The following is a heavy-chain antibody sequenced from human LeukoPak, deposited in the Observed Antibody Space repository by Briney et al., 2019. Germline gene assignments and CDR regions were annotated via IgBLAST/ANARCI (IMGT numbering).Heavy chain of an antibody. J-gene: IGHJ3*02. CDR2: IYYSGGT. Sequence: SETLSLTCTVSGGSISTHYWSWIRQPPGKGLEWIGYIYYSGGTNYNPSLKSRVAISVDTSKNQFSLKLTSVTAADTAVYYCARGMLGGYSSGWYAFDIWGQGTMVTVSS. CDR3: ARGMLGGYSSGWYAFDI. V-gene: IGHV4-59*11. CDR1: GGSISTHY. D-gene: IGHD6-19*01.